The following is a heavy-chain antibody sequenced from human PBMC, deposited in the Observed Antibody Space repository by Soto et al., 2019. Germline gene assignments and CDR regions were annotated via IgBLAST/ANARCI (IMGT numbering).Heavy chain of an antibody. J-gene: IGHJ5*01. D-gene: IGHD1-7*01. CDR2: IHPLYSPT. V-gene: IGHV5-51*01. Sequence: GEFLKISCQGSQYSFNTYLVAWVRQMPGKGLEWMAIIHPLYSPTRYSPSFQGKVTISADTSITTAYLQWRSLKASDPAMYYCARDLNYGGQQDWYASWGQGTLVTVS. CDR1: QYSFNTYL. CDR3: ARDLNYGGQQDWYAS.